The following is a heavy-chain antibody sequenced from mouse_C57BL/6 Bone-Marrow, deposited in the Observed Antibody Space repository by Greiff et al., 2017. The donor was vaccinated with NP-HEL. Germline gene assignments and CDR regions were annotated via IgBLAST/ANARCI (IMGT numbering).Heavy chain of an antibody. Sequence: DVKLVESGGDLVKPGGSLKLSCAASGFTFSSYGMSWVRQTPDKRLEWVATISSGGSYTYYPDSVKGRFTISRDNAKNTLYLQMSSLKSEDTAMYYCARQAAYYSNLFAYWGQGTLVTVSA. CDR1: GFTFSSYG. CDR2: ISSGGSYT. CDR3: ARQAAYYSNLFAY. J-gene: IGHJ3*01. V-gene: IGHV5-6*02. D-gene: IGHD2-5*01.